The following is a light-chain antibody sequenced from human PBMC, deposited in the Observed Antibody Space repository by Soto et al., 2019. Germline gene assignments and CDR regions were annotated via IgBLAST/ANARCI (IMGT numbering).Light chain of an antibody. CDR3: QQYNNWLT. V-gene: IGKV3-15*01. J-gene: IGKJ4*01. CDR1: ESVSSN. Sequence: EIGMPQSPATLSVSPGERATLAWRASESVSSNLDWYQQKPGQAPRLLIYGASTWSHGIPARFSGSESGTEFTLTISSLQSEDFALYYCQQYNNWLTFGGGTKVEIK. CDR2: GAS.